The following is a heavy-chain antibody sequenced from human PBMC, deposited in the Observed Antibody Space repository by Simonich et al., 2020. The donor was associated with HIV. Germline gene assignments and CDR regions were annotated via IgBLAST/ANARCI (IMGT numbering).Heavy chain of an antibody. Sequence: QVQLQESGPGLVKPSETLSLTCAVSGYSISSGYYWGWIRQPPGKGLEWIGSMFHSGRTYYNPSLKSRVTISVDTSKNQFSLKLSSVTAADTAVYYCARDGWSYYNFWAGYGMDVWGQGTTVTVSS. D-gene: IGHD3-3*01. CDR3: ARDGWSYYNFWAGYGMDV. J-gene: IGHJ6*02. CDR1: GYSISSGYY. V-gene: IGHV4-38-2*02. CDR2: MFHSGRT.